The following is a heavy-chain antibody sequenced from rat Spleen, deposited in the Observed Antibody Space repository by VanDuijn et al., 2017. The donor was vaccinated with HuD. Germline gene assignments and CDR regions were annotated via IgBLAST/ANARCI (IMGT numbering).Heavy chain of an antibody. CDR2: MWYDGDT. Sequence: QVQLKESGPGLVQPSQTLSLTCSVSGFSLTSYGVSWVRQPSGKGPEWMGRMWYDGDTAYNSALKSRLSISRDTSKNQVFLKMNSLQTDDTGTYYCTRAGSYYSSYNVMDAWGQGASVTVSS. J-gene: IGHJ4*01. CDR3: TRAGSYYSSYNVMDA. D-gene: IGHD1-2*01. CDR1: GFSLTSYG. V-gene: IGHV2-63*01.